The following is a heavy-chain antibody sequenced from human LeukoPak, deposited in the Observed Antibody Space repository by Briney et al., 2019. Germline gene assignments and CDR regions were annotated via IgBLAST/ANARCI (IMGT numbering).Heavy chain of an antibody. Sequence: SVKVSCKASGGTFGSYAISWVRQAPGQGLEWMGGIIPIFGTANYAQKFQGRVTITADESTSTAYMELSSLRSEDTAVYYCARARYYDFWSGYYFDYWGQGTLVTVSS. CDR2: IIPIFGTA. CDR3: ARARYYDFWSGYYFDY. CDR1: GGTFGSYA. J-gene: IGHJ4*02. D-gene: IGHD3-3*01. V-gene: IGHV1-69*13.